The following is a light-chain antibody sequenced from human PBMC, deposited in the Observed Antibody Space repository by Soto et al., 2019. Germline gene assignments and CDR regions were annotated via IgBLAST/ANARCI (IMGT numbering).Light chain of an antibody. CDR1: QSVSSK. V-gene: IGKV1-5*03. J-gene: IGKJ1*01. CDR3: QQYNSYWT. Sequence: DIQMTQSPSTLSASEGDRATITCRASQSVSSKLAWYQQKPGKAPKLLIYKASSLQSGVPSRFSGSGSGTEFTLTISSLQPDDFATYYCQQYNSYWTFGQGTKVDIK. CDR2: KAS.